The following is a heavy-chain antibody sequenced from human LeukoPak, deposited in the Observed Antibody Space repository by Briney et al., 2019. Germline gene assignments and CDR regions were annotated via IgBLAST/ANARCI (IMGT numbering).Heavy chain of an antibody. Sequence: MPGGSLRLSCAASGFTFSSYSMNWVRQAPGKGLECVSSISSSSSYIYYADSVKGRFTISRDNAKNSLYLQMNSLRAEDTAVYYCARDPPYCSSGFAFDIRGQGTMVTVSS. V-gene: IGHV3-21*01. CDR2: ISSSSSYI. D-gene: IGHD6-19*01. J-gene: IGHJ3*02. CDR3: ARDPPYCSSGFAFDI. CDR1: GFTFSSYS.